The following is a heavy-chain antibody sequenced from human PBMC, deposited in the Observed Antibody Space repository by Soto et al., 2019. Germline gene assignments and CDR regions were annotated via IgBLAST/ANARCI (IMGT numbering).Heavy chain of an antibody. J-gene: IGHJ6*02. V-gene: IGHV5-10-1*01. CDR2: IDPSDSYT. CDR3: ARHAGRGRERVERFYYYGMDV. Sequence: GESLKISCKGSGYSFTSYWISWVRQVPGKGLEWMGRIDPSDSYTNYSPSFQGHVTISADKSISTAYLQWSSLKASDTAMYYCARHAGRGRERVERFYYYGMDVWGQGTTVTVSS. D-gene: IGHD3-10*01. CDR1: GYSFTSYW.